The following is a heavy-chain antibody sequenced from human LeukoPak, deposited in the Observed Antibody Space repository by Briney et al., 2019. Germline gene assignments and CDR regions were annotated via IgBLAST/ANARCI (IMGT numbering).Heavy chain of an antibody. CDR3: ARAVRLSRTAMVFGY. J-gene: IGHJ4*02. CDR2: FNPNSGGT. CDR1: GYIFTGYY. V-gene: IGHV1-2*04. Sequence: ASVKVSCKASGYIFTGYYIHRVGQAPGQGLEWMGGFNPNSGGTNYAQKYHVWVTMTSDTSNSTAYMEMSRLRSDDTAVYYCARAVRLSRTAMVFGYWGQGTLVTVSS. D-gene: IGHD5-18*01.